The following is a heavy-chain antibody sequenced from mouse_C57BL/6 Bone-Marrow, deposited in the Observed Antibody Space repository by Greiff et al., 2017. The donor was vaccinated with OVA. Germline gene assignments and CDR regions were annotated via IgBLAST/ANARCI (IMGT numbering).Heavy chain of an antibody. CDR3: ARLELRCILCFAY. V-gene: IGHV1-81*01. J-gene: IGHJ3*01. Sequence: VQLQESGAELARPGASVKLSCTASGYTFTSYGISWVKQTTGKGLEWIGEIYLRSGNTSYNEKLKGKATLTADKSSSTSYMERLSLTSEDAAVYFCARLELRCILCFAYWYQGTRVTVTA. CDR2: IYLRSGNT. D-gene: IGHD1-1*01. CDR1: GYTFTSYG.